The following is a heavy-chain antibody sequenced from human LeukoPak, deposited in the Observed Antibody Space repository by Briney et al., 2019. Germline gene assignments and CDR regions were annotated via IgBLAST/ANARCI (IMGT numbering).Heavy chain of an antibody. CDR1: GFTFTHYA. Sequence: PGGSLRLSCAASGFTFTHYAMAWVHQAPGKGLECVSGITYTGGDTYYPDSVKGRFTISRDNSKNTLYLQMNSLRDEDTAVYYCAKDGRGTSGWLWAFWGQGALVTVSS. CDR2: ITYTGGDT. V-gene: IGHV3-23*01. D-gene: IGHD6-19*01. J-gene: IGHJ4*02. CDR3: AKDGRGTSGWLWAF.